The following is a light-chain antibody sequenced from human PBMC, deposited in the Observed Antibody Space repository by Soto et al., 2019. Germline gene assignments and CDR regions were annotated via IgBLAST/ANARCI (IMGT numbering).Light chain of an antibody. V-gene: IGLV2-14*01. Sequence: QSVLTQPASVSGSPGQSITISCTGTSSDVGGFNYDSWYQQHPGKAPKLLIFDVYSRPSGISNRFSGSKSGNTASLTISGLQAEEEADYYCSSYTTSSSYVFGAGTKVTVL. J-gene: IGLJ1*01. CDR3: SSYTTSSSYV. CDR1: SSDVGGFNY. CDR2: DVY.